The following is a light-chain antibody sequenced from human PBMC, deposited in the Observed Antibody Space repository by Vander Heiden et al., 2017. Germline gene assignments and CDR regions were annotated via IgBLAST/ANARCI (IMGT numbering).Light chain of an antibody. J-gene: IGLJ1*01. CDR1: SSNIGNNY. V-gene: IGLV1-51*02. CDR3: VTWDTSLTACV. CDR2: ENN. Sequence: QSVLTQPPSVSAAPAQKVTISCSGSSSNIGNNYVSWYQQLPGTAPKLLIDENNMRPSGIPDRFSGSKSGTSATLGITGLQTGDEADDYGVTWDTSLTACVFGTGTRVTVL.